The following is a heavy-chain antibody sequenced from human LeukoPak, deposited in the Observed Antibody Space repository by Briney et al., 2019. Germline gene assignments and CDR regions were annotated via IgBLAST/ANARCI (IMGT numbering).Heavy chain of an antibody. D-gene: IGHD4-11*01. CDR3: ARVVDYSFDY. CDR2: IYYSGST. V-gene: IGHV4-59*01. J-gene: IGHJ4*02. CDR1: GGSISSYY. Sequence: PSETQSLTCTVSGGSISSYYWSWIRQPPGKGLEWIGYIYYSGSTNYNPSLKSRVTISVDTSKNQFSLKLSSVTAADTAVYYCARVVDYSFDYWGQGTLVTVSS.